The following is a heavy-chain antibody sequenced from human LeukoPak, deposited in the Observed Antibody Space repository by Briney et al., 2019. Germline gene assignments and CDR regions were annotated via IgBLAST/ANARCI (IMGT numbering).Heavy chain of an antibody. Sequence: GRSLRLSCAASGFTFSTFNMHWVRQAPGKGLEWVAVFSSDGRSTFYAENVQGRFALSRDNSKNTLSLQMNSLRAEDTAVYYCAKSYYYHSGSFDYWGQGTLVTVSS. D-gene: IGHD3-10*01. CDR3: AKSYYYHSGSFDY. CDR1: GFTFSTFN. J-gene: IGHJ4*02. CDR2: FSSDGRST. V-gene: IGHV3-30*18.